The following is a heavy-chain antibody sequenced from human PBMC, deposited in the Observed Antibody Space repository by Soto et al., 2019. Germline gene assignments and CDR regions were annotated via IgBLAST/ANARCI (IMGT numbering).Heavy chain of an antibody. J-gene: IGHJ6*03. CDR2: ISSSSSVI. CDR1: GFILSDCA. CDR3: ARDLSWGSNWYYYMDV. Sequence: EVQLVESGGGLVQPGGSLRLSCATSGFILSDCAMNWVRQAPGKGLEWVSYISSSSSVIDYADSVKGRFTVSRDNARNSLDLQMNSRRAEDTAVYYCARDLSWGSNWYYYMDVWCKGTTVTVSS. D-gene: IGHD7-27*01. V-gene: IGHV3-48*01.